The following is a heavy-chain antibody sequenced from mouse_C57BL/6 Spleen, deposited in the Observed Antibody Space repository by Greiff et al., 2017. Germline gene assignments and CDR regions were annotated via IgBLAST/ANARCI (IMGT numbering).Heavy chain of an antibody. D-gene: IGHD4-1*01. CDR1: GFTFSSYA. CDR2: ISDGGSYT. Sequence: EVKLVESGGGLVKPGGSLKLSCAASGFTFSSYAMSWVRQTPEKRLEWVATISDGGSYTYYPDNVKGRFTISRDNAKNNLYLQMSHLKSEDTAMYYCARDAALTGRFAYWGQGTLVTVSA. V-gene: IGHV5-4*01. CDR3: ARDAALTGRFAY. J-gene: IGHJ3*01.